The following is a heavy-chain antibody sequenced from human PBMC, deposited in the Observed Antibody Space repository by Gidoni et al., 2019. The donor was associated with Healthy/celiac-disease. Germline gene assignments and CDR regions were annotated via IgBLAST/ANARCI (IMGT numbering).Heavy chain of an antibody. D-gene: IGHD6-19*01. CDR2: ISSSGSTI. J-gene: IGHJ3*02. CDR3: AGSSGWYYAFDI. V-gene: IGHV3-48*03. Sequence: EVQLVESGGGLVQPGGSLRLSCAASGFTFSSYEMNWVRQAPGKGLEWVSYISSSGSTIYYADSVKGRFTISRDNAKNSLYLQMNSLRAEDTAVYYCAGSSGWYYAFDIWGQGTMVTVSS. CDR1: GFTFSSYE.